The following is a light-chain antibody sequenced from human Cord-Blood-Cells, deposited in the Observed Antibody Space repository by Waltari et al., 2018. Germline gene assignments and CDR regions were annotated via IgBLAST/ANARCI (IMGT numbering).Light chain of an antibody. Sequence: QSALTQPASVSGSPGQSVTISCTGTSSDVGSYNLVSWYQQHPGKAPKLMIYEGSKRPSGVSNRFSGSKSGNTASLTISGLQADDEADYYCCSYAGSYVFGAGTKVTVL. V-gene: IGLV2-23*01. CDR1: SSDVGSYNL. J-gene: IGLJ1*01. CDR3: CSYAGSYV. CDR2: EGS.